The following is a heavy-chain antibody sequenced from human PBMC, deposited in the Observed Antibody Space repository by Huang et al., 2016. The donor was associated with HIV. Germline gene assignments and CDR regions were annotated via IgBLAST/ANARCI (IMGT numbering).Heavy chain of an antibody. V-gene: IGHV3-30*04. J-gene: IGHJ6*03. CDR1: GFTFSNYA. CDR3: ARRAVAGIYYYYYMDV. Sequence: QVQLVESGGGVVQPGRSLRLSCAASGFTFSNYALHWVRQAPGKGLEWVAVISYDGRNKYYTDSVKGRFTISRDNSKNALYLQMNSLSAEDTAVYYCARRAVAGIYYYYYMDVWGKGTTVTVSS. CDR2: ISYDGRNK. D-gene: IGHD6-19*01.